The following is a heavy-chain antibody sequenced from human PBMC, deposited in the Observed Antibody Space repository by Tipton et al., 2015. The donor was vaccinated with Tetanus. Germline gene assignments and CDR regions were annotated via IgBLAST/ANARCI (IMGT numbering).Heavy chain of an antibody. J-gene: IGHJ4*02. CDR1: GGSISSGGYY. Sequence: TLSLTCTVSGGSISSGGYYWSWIRQRPGKGLEWIGDIYPSGSTYSNPSLKGRVTISIDTSKNQFSLRLNSVTAADTAVYYCARDQARGARGWNYFDYWGLGTLVTVSS. D-gene: IGHD1-26*01. CDR3: ARDQARGARGWNYFDY. V-gene: IGHV4-31*03. CDR2: IYPSGST.